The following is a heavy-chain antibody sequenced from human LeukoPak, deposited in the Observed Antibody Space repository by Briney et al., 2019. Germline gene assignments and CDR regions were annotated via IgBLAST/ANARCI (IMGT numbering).Heavy chain of an antibody. Sequence: GGSLRLSCAASGFTFTNYWMNWVRQAPGKGLEWVANIKQDGSEKYYVDSVKGRFTISRDNAKNSLYLQMNSLRAEDTAVYYCARASRTIVGAFLYYYYYGMDVWGQGTTVTVSS. CDR1: GFTFTNYW. J-gene: IGHJ6*02. V-gene: IGHV3-7*01. CDR3: ARASRTIVGAFLYYYYYGMDV. D-gene: IGHD1-26*01. CDR2: IKQDGSEK.